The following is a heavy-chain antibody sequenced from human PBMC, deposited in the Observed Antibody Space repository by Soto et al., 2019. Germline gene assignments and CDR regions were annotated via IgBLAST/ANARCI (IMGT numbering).Heavy chain of an antibody. D-gene: IGHD3-3*02. V-gene: IGHV3-15*07. CDR3: TTGQHFYYAYGMDV. J-gene: IGHJ6*02. Sequence: GGSLRLSCAASGFTFSNAWMNWVRQAPGKGLEWVGRIKSKTDGGTTDYGGPVKGRFTISRDDSKNTLYLQMNSLKTEDTAVYYCTTGQHFYYAYGMDVWGQGTTVTVSS. CDR2: IKSKTDGGTT. CDR1: GFTFSNAW.